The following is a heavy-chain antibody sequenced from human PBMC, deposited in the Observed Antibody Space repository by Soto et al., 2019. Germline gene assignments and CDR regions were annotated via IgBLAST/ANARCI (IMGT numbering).Heavy chain of an antibody. D-gene: IGHD2-2*01. CDR3: TTGVSSTSPYGMDV. CDR2: IKSKTDGGTT. Sequence: GGSLRLSCAASGFTFSNAWMNWVRQAPGKGLEWVGRIKSKTDGGTTDYAAPVKGRFTISRDDSKNTLYLQMNSLKTEDTAVYYCTTGVSSTSPYGMDVWGQGTTVTVSS. J-gene: IGHJ6*02. V-gene: IGHV3-15*07. CDR1: GFTFSNAW.